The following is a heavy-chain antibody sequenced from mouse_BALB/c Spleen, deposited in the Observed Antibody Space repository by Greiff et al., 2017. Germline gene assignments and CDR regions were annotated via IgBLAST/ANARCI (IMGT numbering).Heavy chain of an antibody. D-gene: IGHD2-4*01. J-gene: IGHJ2*01. V-gene: IGHV14-3*02. Sequence: EVQLQESGAELVKPGASVKLSCTASGFNIKDTYMHWVKQRPEQGLEWIGRIDPANGNTKYDPKFQGKATITADTSSNTAYLQLSSLTSEDTAVYYCARSTMTLYWGQGTTLTVSS. CDR1: GFNIKDTY. CDR2: IDPANGNT. CDR3: ARSTMTLY.